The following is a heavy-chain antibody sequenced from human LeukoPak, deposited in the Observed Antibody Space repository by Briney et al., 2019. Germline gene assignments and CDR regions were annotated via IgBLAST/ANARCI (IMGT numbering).Heavy chain of an antibody. V-gene: IGHV3-64D*09. CDR3: VKDPSGNYFYFDY. CDR1: GFTFSSFA. J-gene: IGHJ4*02. Sequence: PGGSLRLSCSASGFTFSSFAMFWVRQAPGKGLEYVSGISSDGGRTNYADSVKARFTISSDNSKVTLYLQMTSLRPEDTAIYYCVKDPSGNYFYFDYWGQGTLVTVSS. CDR2: ISSDGGRT. D-gene: IGHD1-26*01.